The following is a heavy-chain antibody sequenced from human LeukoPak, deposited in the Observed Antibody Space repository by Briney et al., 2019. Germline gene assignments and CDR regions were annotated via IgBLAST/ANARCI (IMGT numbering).Heavy chain of an antibody. CDR2: IIPIFGTA. V-gene: IGHV1-69*06. Sequence: ASVKVSCKASGGTFSSYAISWVRQAPGQGLEWMGGIIPIFGTANYAQKFQGRVTITADKSTSTAYMELSSLRSEDTAVYYCAREVHHYDSSGYYYPDAFDIWGQGTMVTVSS. CDR3: AREVHHYDSSGYYYPDAFDI. J-gene: IGHJ3*02. D-gene: IGHD3-22*01. CDR1: GGTFSSYA.